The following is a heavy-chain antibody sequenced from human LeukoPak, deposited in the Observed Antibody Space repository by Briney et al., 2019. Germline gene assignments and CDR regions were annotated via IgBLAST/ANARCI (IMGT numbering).Heavy chain of an antibody. CDR1: GLTFSRYS. CDR3: AREDAEQWLVREAFDI. J-gene: IGHJ3*02. V-gene: IGHV3-21*01. CDR2: ISSSSSYI. D-gene: IGHD6-19*01. Sequence: GGSLRLSCAASGLTFSRYSMNWVRKAPGKGLEWVSSISSSSSYIYYADSVKGRFTISRDNAKNTLYLQMNSLRAEDTAVYYCAREDAEQWLVREAFDIWGQGTMVTVSS.